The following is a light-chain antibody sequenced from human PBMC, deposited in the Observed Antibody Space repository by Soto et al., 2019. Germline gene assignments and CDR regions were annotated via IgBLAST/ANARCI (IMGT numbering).Light chain of an antibody. CDR2: EVS. CDR1: SSDVGDYNY. CDR3: SSFAGSPVV. Sequence: QSALTQPPSASGSLGQSVTIPCTGTSSDVGDYNYVSWYQQHPGKVPKLMIYEVSKRPSGVPDRFSGSKSGNTASLTVSGLQAEDEGDYYCSSFAGSPVVFGGGTKVTVL. V-gene: IGLV2-8*01. J-gene: IGLJ2*01.